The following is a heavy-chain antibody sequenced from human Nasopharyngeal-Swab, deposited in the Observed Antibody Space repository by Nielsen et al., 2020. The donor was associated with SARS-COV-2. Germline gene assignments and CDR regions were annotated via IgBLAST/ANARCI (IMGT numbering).Heavy chain of an antibody. CDR3: ARDRCSSTSCYYYYYMDV. Sequence: GGSLRLSCAASGFTFSSYGMHWVRQGPGKGLEWVAVIWYDGSNKYYADSVKGRFTISRDNSKNTLYLQMNSLRAEDTAVYYCARDRCSSTSCYYYYYMDVWGKGTTVTVSS. CDR1: GFTFSSYG. CDR2: IWYDGSNK. J-gene: IGHJ6*03. V-gene: IGHV3-33*01. D-gene: IGHD2-2*01.